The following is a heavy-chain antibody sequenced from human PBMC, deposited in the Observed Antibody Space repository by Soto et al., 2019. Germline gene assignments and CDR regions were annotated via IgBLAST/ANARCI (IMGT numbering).Heavy chain of an antibody. J-gene: IGHJ5*02. CDR2: IYPGDSDT. CDR1: GYSFTSHW. CDR3: AILGNRGEAVPHNWFYP. D-gene: IGHD2-2*01. V-gene: IGHV5-51*01. Sequence: GESLKISCKDSGYSFTSHWIGWVRQMPGKGLEWVGIIYPGDSDTRYSPSFQGQVTISADKSISTAYLQWSSLKASDSAIYYCAILGNRGEAVPHNWFYPWGQGTLVTVSS.